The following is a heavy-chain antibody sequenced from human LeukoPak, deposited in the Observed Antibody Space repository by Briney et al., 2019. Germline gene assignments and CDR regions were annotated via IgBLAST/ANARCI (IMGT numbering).Heavy chain of an antibody. CDR1: GYTFTSYG. CDR3: ARVELPGYYYDSSGYSSYFDY. V-gene: IGHV1-18*01. Sequence: ASVKVSCKASGYTFTSYGISWVRQAPGQGLEWMGWISAYNGNTNYAQKLQGRVTMTTDTSTSTAYMELRSLRSDDTAVYYCARVELPGYYYDSSGYSSYFDYWGQGTLVTVSS. J-gene: IGHJ4*02. CDR2: ISAYNGNT. D-gene: IGHD3-22*01.